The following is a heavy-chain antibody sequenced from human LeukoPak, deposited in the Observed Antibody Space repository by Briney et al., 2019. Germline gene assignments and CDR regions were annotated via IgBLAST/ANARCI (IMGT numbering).Heavy chain of an antibody. D-gene: IGHD1-26*01. CDR1: GGSITSSSYY. CDR3: ARGGRAGRAFDI. V-gene: IGHV4-39*01. J-gene: IGHJ3*02. Sequence: SETLSLTCSISGGSITSSSYYCAWIRQPPGKGLASIGSIYYTGGTYYNPSLKSRLTISLGTSKNQFSLKLNSVTAADTAVYYCARGGRAGRAFDIWGQGTMVTVSS. CDR2: IYYTGGT.